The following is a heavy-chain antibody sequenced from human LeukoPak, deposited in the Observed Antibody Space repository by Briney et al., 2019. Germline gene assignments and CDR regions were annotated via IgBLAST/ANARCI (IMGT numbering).Heavy chain of an antibody. V-gene: IGHV4-61*02. D-gene: IGHD3-9*01. J-gene: IGHJ4*02. CDR3: ARLGPYYDILTGYYPEDY. CDR2: IYTSGST. Sequence: SETLSLTCTVSGGSISSGSYYWSWIRQPAGKGLEWIGRIYTSGSTNYNPSLKSRVTISVDTSKNQFSLKLSSVTAADTAVYYCARLGPYYDILTGYYPEDYWGQGTLVTVSS. CDR1: GGSISSGSYY.